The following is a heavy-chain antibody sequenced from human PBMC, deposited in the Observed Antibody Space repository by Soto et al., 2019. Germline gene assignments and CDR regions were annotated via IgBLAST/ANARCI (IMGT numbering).Heavy chain of an antibody. CDR2: VYWDDDK. CDR3: VHTYADHAGYYFDF. J-gene: IGHJ4*02. V-gene: IGHV2-5*02. CDR1: GFSLIDSGVA. Sequence: QITLKESGPTLVKPTQTLTLTCSTSGFSLIDSGVAVGWIRQPPGKALDWLAIVYWDDDKRYSPSLRTRLTITRDTSKNQVVLTMTNIDPVDTATYYCVHTYADHAGYYFDFWGQGTLVTVSS.